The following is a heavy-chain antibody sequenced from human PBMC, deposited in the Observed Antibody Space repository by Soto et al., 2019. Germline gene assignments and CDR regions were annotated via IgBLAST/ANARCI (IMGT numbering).Heavy chain of an antibody. CDR3: ARSRGSYYDSSGYYDPWFDY. J-gene: IGHJ4*02. D-gene: IGHD3-22*01. Sequence: WETLSLTCTVSCGSISSYYWSWIRQPAGKGLEWIGRIYTSGSTNYNPSLKSRVTMSVDTSKNQFSLKLSSVTAADTAVYYCARSRGSYYDSSGYYDPWFDYWGQGTLVTVSS. CDR1: CGSISSYY. V-gene: IGHV4-4*07. CDR2: IYTSGST.